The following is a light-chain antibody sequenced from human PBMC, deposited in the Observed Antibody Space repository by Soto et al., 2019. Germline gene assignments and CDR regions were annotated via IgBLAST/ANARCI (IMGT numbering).Light chain of an antibody. CDR3: QQRGKWPST. J-gene: IGKJ2*02. V-gene: IGKV3D-20*02. CDR1: HSVSSSY. CDR2: DAS. Sequence: ESVLTQSPGTLSLSPGERATLSCRASHSVSSSYLAWYQQKPGQAPRLLIYDASNRATGIPARFSGSGSATDFSLTITSLEPEDFAVYYCQQRGKWPSTFGPGTKVDNK.